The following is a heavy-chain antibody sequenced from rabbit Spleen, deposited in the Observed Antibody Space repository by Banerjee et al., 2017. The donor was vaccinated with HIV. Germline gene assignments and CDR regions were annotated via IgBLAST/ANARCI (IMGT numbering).Heavy chain of an antibody. CDR1: GFDFSSYG. D-gene: IGHD8-1*01. CDR3: ARDTGTSFSTYGMDL. Sequence: QEQLVESGGGLVQPGGSLKLSCKASGFDFSSYGVSWVRQAPGKGLEWIGYIDPVFGSTYYASWVNGRFTISSHNAQNTLYLQLNSLTVADTATYFCARDTGTSFSTYGMDLWGQGTLVTVS. J-gene: IGHJ6*01. V-gene: IGHV1S47*01. CDR2: IDPVFGST.